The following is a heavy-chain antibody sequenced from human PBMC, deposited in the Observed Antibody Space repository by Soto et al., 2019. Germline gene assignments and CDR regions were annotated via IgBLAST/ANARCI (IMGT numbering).Heavy chain of an antibody. CDR1: GFTFSSYD. CDR3: AKGDCSGGRCYRGFDY. Sequence: GGSLRLSCAASGFTFSSYDMNWVRQAPGKGLEWVSGVSASGSITSYADSAKGRFTISRDNAKNTVFLQMAGLRAEDTAVYFCAKGDCSGGRCYRGFDYWGQGTLVTVSS. J-gene: IGHJ4*02. V-gene: IGHV3-23*01. CDR2: VSASGSIT. D-gene: IGHD2-15*01.